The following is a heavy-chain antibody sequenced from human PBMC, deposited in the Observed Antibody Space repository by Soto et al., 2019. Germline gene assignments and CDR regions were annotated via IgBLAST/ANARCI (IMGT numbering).Heavy chain of an antibody. CDR1: GGSVSSGSYY. V-gene: IGHV4-61*01. D-gene: IGHD2-21*02. J-gene: IGHJ4*02. CDR3: ARVSWTDNDY. CDR2: IYYSGST. Sequence: PSETLSLTCTVSGGSVSSGSYYWSWIRQPPGKGLEWIGYIYYSGSTNYNPSLKSRVTISVDTSKNQFSLKLSSVTAADTAVYYCARVSWTDNDYWGQGTLVTVSS.